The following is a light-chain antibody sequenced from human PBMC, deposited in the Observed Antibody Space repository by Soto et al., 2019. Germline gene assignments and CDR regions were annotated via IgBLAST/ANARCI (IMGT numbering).Light chain of an antibody. CDR2: GAS. J-gene: IGKJ2*01. Sequence: EIVLTQSPGTLSLSPGERATLSCMASQTISTRFVAWYQQKPGQAPRLLIYGASSRATGIPDRFSGSGSGTDFTLTLSRLEPEDFAVYSCQQYGGFPYTFGQGNTLEIK. CDR1: QTISTRF. V-gene: IGKV3-20*01. CDR3: QQYGGFPYT.